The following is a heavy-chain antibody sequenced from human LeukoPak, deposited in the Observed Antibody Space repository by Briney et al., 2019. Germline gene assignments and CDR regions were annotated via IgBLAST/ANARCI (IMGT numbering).Heavy chain of an antibody. V-gene: IGHV3-21*01. D-gene: IGHD4-11*01. CDR2: ISSNSSYI. J-gene: IGHJ2*01. CDR3: ARDSTSFLAYWYFDL. CDR1: GFTLSRYS. Sequence: GGSVRLFCGASGFTLSRYSMNWVRQAPGKGLEWVSSISSNSSYIYYADAVKGRFTISRDNAKNSLYLQMNSLRAEDTAVYYCARDSTSFLAYWYFDLWGRGTLVTVSS.